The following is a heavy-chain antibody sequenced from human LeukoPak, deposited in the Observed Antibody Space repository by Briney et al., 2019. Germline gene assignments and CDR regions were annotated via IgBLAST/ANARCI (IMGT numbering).Heavy chain of an antibody. CDR3: ARSPFSGDDDAFDI. D-gene: IGHD5-12*01. Sequence: SVKVSCKASGYTFTYRYLHWVRQAPGQALEWMGWITPFNGNTNYAQQFQDRVTITRDRSRNIVYMELNSLRFEDTAMYYCARSPFSGDDDAFDIWGQGTMVTVSS. CDR2: ITPFNGNT. CDR1: GYTFTYRY. J-gene: IGHJ3*02. V-gene: IGHV1-45*02.